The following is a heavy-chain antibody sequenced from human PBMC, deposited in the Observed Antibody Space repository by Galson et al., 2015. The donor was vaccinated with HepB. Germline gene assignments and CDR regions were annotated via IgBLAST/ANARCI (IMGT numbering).Heavy chain of an antibody. CDR1: GYTFTSYY. V-gene: IGHV1-46*01. Sequence: SVKVSCKASGYTFTSYYMHWVRQAPGQELEWMGIINPSGGSTSYAQKFQGRVTMTRDTSTSTVYMELSSLRSEDTAVYYCARDNLPSSGWYKPYGMDVWGQGTTVTVSS. D-gene: IGHD6-19*01. CDR3: ARDNLPSSGWYKPYGMDV. J-gene: IGHJ6*02. CDR2: INPSGGST.